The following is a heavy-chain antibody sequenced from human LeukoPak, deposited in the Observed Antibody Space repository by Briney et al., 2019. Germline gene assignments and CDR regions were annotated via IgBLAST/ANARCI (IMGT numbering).Heavy chain of an antibody. CDR1: GFTFSNHW. J-gene: IGHJ4*02. Sequence: GGSLRLSCAASGFTFSNHWMIWVRQAPGKGLEWVASIKQDGSEKQYVGTVRGRFTISRDNAKNSLYLQMNSLRAEDTAVYYCARTYYYGSAWDYWGQGTLVTVSS. CDR2: IKQDGSEK. D-gene: IGHD3-10*01. CDR3: ARTYYYGSAWDY. V-gene: IGHV3-7*01.